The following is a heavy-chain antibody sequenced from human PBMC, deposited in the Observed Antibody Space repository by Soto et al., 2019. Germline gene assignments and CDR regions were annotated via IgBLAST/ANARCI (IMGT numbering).Heavy chain of an antibody. CDR3: ARLGLVTTYYYYGMDV. D-gene: IGHD3-9*01. CDR1: GYSFTSYW. J-gene: IGHJ6*02. V-gene: IGHV5-10-1*01. CDR2: IDPSDSYT. Sequence: SLKISCKGSGYSFTSYWISWVRQMPGKGLEWMGRIDPSDSYTNYSPSFQGHVTISADKSISTAYLQWSSLKASDTAMYYCARLGLVTTYYYYGMDVWGQGTTVTVSS.